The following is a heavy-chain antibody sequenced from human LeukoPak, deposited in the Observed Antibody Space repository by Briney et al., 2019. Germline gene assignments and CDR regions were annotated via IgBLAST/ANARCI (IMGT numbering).Heavy chain of an antibody. CDR3: ARLDPRGPDDY. J-gene: IGHJ4*02. V-gene: IGHV4-4*02. Sequence: SETLSLTCGVSGGSISSDNWWSWVRQPPGKGLEWIGEIHHSGRINNNPSLKSRVTISVDTSKNQFSLKLSSVTAADTAVYYCARLDPRGPDDYWGQGTLVTVSS. CDR1: GGSISSDNW. CDR2: IHHSGRI. D-gene: IGHD2-2*03.